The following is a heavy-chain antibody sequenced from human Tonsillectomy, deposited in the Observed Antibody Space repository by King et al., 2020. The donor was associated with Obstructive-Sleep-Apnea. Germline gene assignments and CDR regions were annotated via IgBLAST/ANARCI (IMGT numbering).Heavy chain of an antibody. D-gene: IGHD6-13*01. CDR2: IYHSGST. CDR1: GFSISRDYY. Sequence: VQLQESGPGLVKPSETLSLTCTVSGFSISRDYYWGWIRQPPGKGLEWIGSIYHSGSTYYNPSLKSRVTISVDTSKNQFSLRLSSVTATDTAVYFCARANSNTWNYYFYYGMDVWGQGTTVTVSS. V-gene: IGHV4-38-2*02. J-gene: IGHJ6*02. CDR3: ARANSNTWNYYFYYGMDV.